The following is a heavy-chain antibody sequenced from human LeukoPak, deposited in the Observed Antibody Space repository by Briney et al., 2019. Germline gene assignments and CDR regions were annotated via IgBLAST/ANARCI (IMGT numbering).Heavy chain of an antibody. CDR3: ARGVATENDAFDI. CDR1: GGSFSGYY. V-gene: IGHV4-34*01. Sequence: KSSETLSLTCAVYGGSFSGYYWSWIRQPPGKGLEWIGEINHSGSTNYSPSLKSRVTISVDTSKNQFSLKLISVTAADTAVYYCARGVATENDAFDIWGQGTMVTVSS. D-gene: IGHD5-12*01. CDR2: INHSGST. J-gene: IGHJ3*02.